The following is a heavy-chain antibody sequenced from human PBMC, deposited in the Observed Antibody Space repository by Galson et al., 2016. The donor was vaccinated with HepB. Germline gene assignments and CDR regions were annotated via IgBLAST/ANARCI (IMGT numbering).Heavy chain of an antibody. CDR3: ARVPLHRSSTGCYIDF. CDR1: GYSFAGYY. V-gene: IGHV1-2*02. Sequence: SVKVSCKASGYSFAGYYIHWVRQAPGLGLEWMGWINPSTGGTNYAPKFEGRVTMTGDTSISTAYLEVNGLTSDDTAVYYCARVPLHRSSTGCYIDFWGQGSLVTVSS. J-gene: IGHJ4*02. CDR2: INPSTGGT. D-gene: IGHD2-2*02.